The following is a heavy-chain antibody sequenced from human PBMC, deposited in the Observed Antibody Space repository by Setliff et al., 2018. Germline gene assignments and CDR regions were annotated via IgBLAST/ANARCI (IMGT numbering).Heavy chain of an antibody. Sequence: GGSLRLSCAASGLSYINDWVSWVRQAPGKGLEWLASINPHGSEKYYADSVKGRFTISRDNAKNSLSLQMNNLRTEDTAVYYCLGAGTCSYWGQGTLVTVSS. V-gene: IGHV3-7*01. J-gene: IGHJ4*02. D-gene: IGHD3-10*02. CDR2: INPHGSEK. CDR1: GLSYINDW. CDR3: LGAGTCSY.